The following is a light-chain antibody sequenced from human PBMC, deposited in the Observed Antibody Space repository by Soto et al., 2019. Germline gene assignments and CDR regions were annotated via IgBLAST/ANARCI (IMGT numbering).Light chain of an antibody. CDR3: QQYGSSPPLS. J-gene: IGKJ4*01. CDR2: RTS. V-gene: IGKV3-20*01. CDR1: QSVSTNY. Sequence: EIVMTQSPATLSVSPGERVTLSCRASQSVSTNYLAWYQQKPGQAPRLLIYRTSTRATGIPDRFSGGGSGTDFTLTISRLAPEDFAVYYCQQYGSSPPLSFGGGTKVDIK.